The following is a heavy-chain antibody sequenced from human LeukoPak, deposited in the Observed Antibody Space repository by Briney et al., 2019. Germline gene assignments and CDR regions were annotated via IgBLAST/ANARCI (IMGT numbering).Heavy chain of an antibody. CDR2: INHSGST. Sequence: PSETLSLTCAVYGGSFSGYYWSWNRQPPGKGLEWIGEINHSGSTNYNPSLKSRVIISVDASKNQFSLKLSSVTAADTAVYYCARGGWELPEGSLDYWGQGTLVTVSS. J-gene: IGHJ4*02. CDR3: ARGGWELPEGSLDY. D-gene: IGHD1-26*01. CDR1: GGSFSGYY. V-gene: IGHV4-34*01.